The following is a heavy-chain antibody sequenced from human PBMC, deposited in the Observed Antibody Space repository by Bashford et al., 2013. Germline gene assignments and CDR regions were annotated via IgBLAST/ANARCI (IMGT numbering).Heavy chain of an antibody. V-gene: IGHV1-46*01. CDR2: INPSSAYT. D-gene: IGHD2-2*03. J-gene: IGHJ5*02. Sequence: ASVKVSCKASGYTFINYYMHWVRQAPGQGLEWMGKINPSSAYTTYAQKFQGRVTMTRDTSTSTVYMEVSSLTSDDTAVYYCARDGYCTSSSCFNWFDPWGQGTLVTVSS. CDR3: ARDGYCTSSSCFNWFDP. CDR1: GYTFINYY.